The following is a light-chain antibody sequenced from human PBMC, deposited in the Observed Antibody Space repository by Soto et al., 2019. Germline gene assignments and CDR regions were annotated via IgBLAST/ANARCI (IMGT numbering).Light chain of an antibody. CDR1: QSVISTY. J-gene: IGKJ5*01. V-gene: IGKV3-20*01. Sequence: EIVMTPSPATLSVSPGERATLSCRASQSVISTYLAWYQQKPGQAPRLLIYGASSRATGIPDRFSGSGSGTDFTLTISRLEPEDFAVYYCQQYGSSPITFGQGTRLEIK. CDR3: QQYGSSPIT. CDR2: GAS.